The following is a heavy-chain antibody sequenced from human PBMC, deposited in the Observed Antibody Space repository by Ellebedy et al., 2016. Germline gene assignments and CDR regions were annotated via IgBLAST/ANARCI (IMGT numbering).Heavy chain of an antibody. D-gene: IGHD6-19*01. CDR2: IFYSGST. V-gene: IGHV4-59*01. CDR1: GDSISNYY. Sequence: SETLSLXXTVSGDSISNYYWSWIRQPPGKGLEWIGYIFYSGSTNYNPSLKSRVTISIDTSKNQFSLKLNSVTAADTAVYYCARGSGWYVSYYYYGMDVWGQGTLVTVSS. CDR3: ARGSGWYVSYYYYGMDV. J-gene: IGHJ6*02.